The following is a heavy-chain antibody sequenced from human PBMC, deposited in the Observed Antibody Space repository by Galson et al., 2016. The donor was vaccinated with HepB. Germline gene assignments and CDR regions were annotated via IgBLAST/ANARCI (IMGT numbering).Heavy chain of an antibody. J-gene: IGHJ6*02. V-gene: IGHV3-43*01. CDR2: IRWDGGST. CDR1: GFIFDDYT. D-gene: IGHD3-3*01. Sequence: SLRLSCAASGFIFDDYTMHWVRQAPGKGLEWVSLIRWDGGSTYYADSVKGRFTISRDNRKNSLYLQMNSLRTEDTALYYCAKDIRGRYDFWSGYDLRYYYYYGMDVWGQGTTVTVSS. CDR3: AKDIRGRYDFWSGYDLRYYYYYGMDV.